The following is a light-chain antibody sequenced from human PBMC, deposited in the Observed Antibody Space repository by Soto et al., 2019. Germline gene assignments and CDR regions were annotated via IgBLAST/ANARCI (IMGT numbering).Light chain of an antibody. V-gene: IGKV1-39*01. Sequence: DIQNTQSPSPLSGSLGDRATITRRASQGISSYLACYQQKPGKAPNLLIYKASSLESGVPSRCSGSGSGTDFTLTISSLQPADFATYYCQQSYNTPMYTFGQGTQLE. J-gene: IGKJ2*01. CDR2: KAS. CDR1: QGISSY. CDR3: QQSYNTPMYT.